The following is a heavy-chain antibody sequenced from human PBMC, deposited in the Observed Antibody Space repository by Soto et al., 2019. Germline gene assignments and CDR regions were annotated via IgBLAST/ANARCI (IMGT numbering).Heavy chain of an antibody. J-gene: IGHJ4*02. CDR2: INHSGST. CDR1: GGSFSGYY. CDR3: ARARIRGYSGSLDY. Sequence: QVQLQQWGAGLLKPSETLSLICAVYGGSFSGYYWSWIRQPPGKGLEWIGEINHSGSTNYNPSLKSRVTISVDTSKNQFSLKLSSVTAADSAVYYCARARIRGYSGSLDYWGQGTLVTVSS. V-gene: IGHV4-34*01. D-gene: IGHD5-12*01.